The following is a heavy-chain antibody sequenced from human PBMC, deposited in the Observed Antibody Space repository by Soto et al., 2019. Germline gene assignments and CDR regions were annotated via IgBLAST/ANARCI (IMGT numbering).Heavy chain of an antibody. CDR3: ARVSESGYNISTYLDY. V-gene: IGHV1-18*01. D-gene: IGHD3-3*01. J-gene: IGHJ4*02. CDR1: GYTFTSYG. CDR2: ISAYNGNT. Sequence: ASVKVSCKASGYTFTSYGISWVRQAPGQGLEWMGWISAYNGNTNYAQKLQGRVTMTTDTSTSTAYMELRSLRSDDTAVYYCARVSESGYNISTYLDYWRQGTLVTVSS.